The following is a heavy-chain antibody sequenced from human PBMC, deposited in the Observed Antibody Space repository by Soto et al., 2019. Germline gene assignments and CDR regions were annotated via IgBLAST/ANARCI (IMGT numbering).Heavy chain of an antibody. CDR2: IYPGDSDT. V-gene: IGHV5-51*01. Sequence: GESLKISCKGSGYSFTSYWIGWVRQMPGKGLEWMGIIYPGDSDTRYSPSFQGQVTISADKSISTAYLQWSSLKASDTAMYYCARHGFGELTTINWFDPWGQGTLVTVSS. CDR3: ARHGFGELTTINWFDP. J-gene: IGHJ5*02. CDR1: GYSFTSYW. D-gene: IGHD3-10*01.